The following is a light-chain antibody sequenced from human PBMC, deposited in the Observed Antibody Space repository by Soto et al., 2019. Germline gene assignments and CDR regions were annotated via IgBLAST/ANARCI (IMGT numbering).Light chain of an antibody. J-gene: IGKJ1*01. CDR1: QSVSSAY. V-gene: IGKV3-20*01. CDR3: QQYGDSPRT. CDR2: SAS. Sequence: EIVVTQSPGTLSLSPGERATLSCRASQSVSSAYLAWYQQKPGQAPRLLTYSASSRATGIPDRFSGSGSGTDFTLTISRLEPEDFAVYYCQQYGDSPRTFGQGTKVEI.